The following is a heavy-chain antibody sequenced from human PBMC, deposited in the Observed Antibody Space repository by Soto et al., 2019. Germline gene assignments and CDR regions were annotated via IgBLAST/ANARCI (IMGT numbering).Heavy chain of an antibody. CDR1: GGSISSGGYY. D-gene: IGHD3-9*01. V-gene: IGHV4-31*03. J-gene: IGHJ4*02. CDR2: IYYSGST. Sequence: QVQLQESGPGLVKPSQTLSLTCTFSGGSISSGGYYWIWIRQDPGKGLEWIGYIYYSGSTYYNPSLKSRVTISVDTSKNQFSLKLSSVTAADTAVYYCARGRPNEPFDSPTEGYFDYWGQGTLVTVSS. CDR3: ARGRPNEPFDSPTEGYFDY.